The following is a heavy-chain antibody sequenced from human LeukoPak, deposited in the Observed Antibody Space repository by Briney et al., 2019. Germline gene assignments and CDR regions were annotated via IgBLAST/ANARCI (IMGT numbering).Heavy chain of an antibody. J-gene: IGHJ4*02. D-gene: IGHD2-8*02. CDR3: ATYRQVLLPFES. V-gene: IGHV3-23*01. CDR1: GYSISSGYY. Sequence: ETLSLTCNVSGYSISSGYYWGWIRQPPGKGLEWVSSIFPSGGEIHYADSVRGRFTISRDNSKSTLSLQMNSLRADDTAIYYCATYRQVLLPFESWGQGTLVTVSS. CDR2: IFPSGGEI.